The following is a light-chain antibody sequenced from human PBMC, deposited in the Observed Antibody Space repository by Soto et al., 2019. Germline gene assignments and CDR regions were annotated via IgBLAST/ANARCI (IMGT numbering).Light chain of an antibody. CDR1: SSDVGAYNS. V-gene: IGLV2-14*01. Sequence: QSVLTQPASVSGSPGQSITISCTGTSSDVGAYNSVSWYQQHPDKAPKLIIYEVRHRPSGVSNRFSGSKSGHTASLTISGLQAEDEADYYCSSYTSFSTLVFGGGTQLTVL. CDR2: EVR. CDR3: SSYTSFSTLV. J-gene: IGLJ2*01.